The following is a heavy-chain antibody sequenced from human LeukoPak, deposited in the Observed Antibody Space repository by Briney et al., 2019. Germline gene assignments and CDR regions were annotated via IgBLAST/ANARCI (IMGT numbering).Heavy chain of an antibody. Sequence: PGGSLRLSCTASGFTFSSYWMNWLRQAPGKGLEWVANIKQDGSEKYYVDSVKGRFTISRDNAKKSLYLQMNSLRAEDTAVYYCARETEMANLDYWGQGTLVTVSS. CDR3: ARETEMANLDY. J-gene: IGHJ4*02. CDR1: GFTFSSYW. V-gene: IGHV3-7*04. CDR2: IKQDGSEK. D-gene: IGHD5-24*01.